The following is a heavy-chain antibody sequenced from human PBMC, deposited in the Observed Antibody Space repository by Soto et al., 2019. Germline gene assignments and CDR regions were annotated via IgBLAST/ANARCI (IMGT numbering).Heavy chain of an antibody. J-gene: IGHJ5*01. Sequence: SVKVSCTASGYTFTNYGISWVRQAPGQGLEWMGWISAYNGNTDYAQKFQGRVTMATDTSTSTAYMDLGSLTSDDTAVYFCARDRLVSRGDYRLGGYNWFDSWGQGTRVTV. CDR3: ARDRLVSRGDYRLGGYNWFDS. CDR1: GYTFTNYG. V-gene: IGHV1-18*04. CDR2: ISAYNGNT. D-gene: IGHD6-19*01.